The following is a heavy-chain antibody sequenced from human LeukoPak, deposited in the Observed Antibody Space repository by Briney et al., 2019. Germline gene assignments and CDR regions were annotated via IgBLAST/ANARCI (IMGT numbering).Heavy chain of an antibody. D-gene: IGHD5-18*01. CDR3: AREHSYGRGGWFDP. CDR1: GGSFSGYY. J-gene: IGHJ5*02. Sequence: PSETLSLTCAVYGGSFSGYYWSWIRQPPGKGLEWIGEINHSGSTNYNPSLKSRVTISVDPSKNQFSLKLSSVTAADTAVYYCAREHSYGRGGWFDPWGQGTLVTVSS. CDR2: INHSGST. V-gene: IGHV4-34*01.